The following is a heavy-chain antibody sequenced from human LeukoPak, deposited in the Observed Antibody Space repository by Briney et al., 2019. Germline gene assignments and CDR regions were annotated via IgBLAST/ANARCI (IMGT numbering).Heavy chain of an antibody. CDR2: ISAYNGNT. CDR3: ARDPNRVTAIPGY. V-gene: IGHV1-18*01. Sequence: ASVKVSCKASGYTFTNYGINWVRQAPGQGLERMGWISAYNGNTNYAQKLQGRVTMTTDTSTSTAYMELRRLRSDDTAVYYCARDPNRVTAIPGYWGQGTLVTVSS. CDR1: GYTFTNYG. J-gene: IGHJ4*02. D-gene: IGHD2-21*02.